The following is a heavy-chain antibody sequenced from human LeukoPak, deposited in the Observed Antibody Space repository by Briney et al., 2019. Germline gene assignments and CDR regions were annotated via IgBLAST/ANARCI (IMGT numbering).Heavy chain of an antibody. Sequence: SGGSLRLSCAASGFTFSSYSMNWVRQAPGKGLEWVSTINDNGDGTYYADSVKGRFTISRDNSYNTVSLQMNSLRDEDTGVYYCAKGLRTGVGPYMGYHYYMDVWGKGATVTVSS. D-gene: IGHD3-16*01. CDR1: GFTFSSYS. V-gene: IGHV3-23*01. CDR3: AKGLRTGVGPYMGYHYYMDV. CDR2: INDNGDGT. J-gene: IGHJ6*03.